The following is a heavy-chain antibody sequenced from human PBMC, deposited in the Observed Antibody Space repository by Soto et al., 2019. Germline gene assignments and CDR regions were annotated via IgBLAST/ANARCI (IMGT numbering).Heavy chain of an antibody. Sequence: SETLSLTCTVSGGSISSYYWSWIRQPPGKGLEWIGYIYYSGSTNYNPSLKSRVTISVDTSKNQFSLKLSSVTAADTAVYYCARDRPVAGRAYYYYGMDVWGQGTTVTVSS. J-gene: IGHJ6*02. CDR2: IYYSGST. CDR1: GGSISSYY. D-gene: IGHD6-19*01. CDR3: ARDRPVAGRAYYYYGMDV. V-gene: IGHV4-59*01.